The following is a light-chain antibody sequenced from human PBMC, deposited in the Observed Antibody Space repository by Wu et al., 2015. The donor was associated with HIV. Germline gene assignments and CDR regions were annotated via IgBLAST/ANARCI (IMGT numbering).Light chain of an antibody. J-gene: IGKJ1*01. V-gene: IGKV1-6*01. CDR3: LQDYSYPQT. CDR1: QGIRND. CDR2: AAS. Sequence: AIQMTQSPSSLSASVGDRVTIICRASQGIRNDLGWYQQKPGKAPKLLIYAASTLVNGVPSRFSGSGSGTDFTLTISSLRPEDFATYYCLQDYSYPQTFGQGTKVEI.